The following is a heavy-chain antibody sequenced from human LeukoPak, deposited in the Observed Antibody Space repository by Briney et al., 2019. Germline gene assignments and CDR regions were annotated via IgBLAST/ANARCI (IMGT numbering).Heavy chain of an antibody. J-gene: IGHJ4*02. Sequence: PAGSLRLSCAASGFTFSSYSMNWLPPGPGKGLEWVSSISSSSSYIYYADSVKGRFTSSRDNAKNSLYLQMNSLRAEDTAVYYCAKGLYYDILTGYCTGVTFDYWGQGTLVTVSS. D-gene: IGHD3-9*01. CDR3: AKGLYYDILTGYCTGVTFDY. CDR2: ISSSSSYI. CDR1: GFTFSSYS. V-gene: IGHV3-21*01.